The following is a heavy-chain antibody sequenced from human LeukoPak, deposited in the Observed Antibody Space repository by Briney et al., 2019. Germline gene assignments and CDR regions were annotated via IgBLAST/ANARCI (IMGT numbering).Heavy chain of an antibody. CDR1: GFACRSWW. CDR3: GRDNTGSVDY. D-gene: IGHD3-10*01. CDR2: MNTDGSTT. V-gene: IGHV3-74*01. J-gene: IGHJ4*02. Sequence: GGSWRLAWPRAGFACRSWWLMCVHKTPGKGLVYVSHMNTDGSTTNYVDSVKGRFTISRDNAKNTLYLQMDSLRAEDTAVYYCGRDNTGSVDYWGQGTLVTVSS.